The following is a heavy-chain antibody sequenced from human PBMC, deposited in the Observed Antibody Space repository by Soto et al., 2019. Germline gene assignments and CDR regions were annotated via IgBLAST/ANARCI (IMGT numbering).Heavy chain of an antibody. CDR2: ISGSGGST. CDR3: ATQSRAVLRFLEWLGSKEAFDI. CDR1: GFTFSSYA. J-gene: IGHJ3*02. D-gene: IGHD3-3*01. V-gene: IGHV3-23*01. Sequence: GGSLRLSCAASGFTFSSYAMSWVRQAPGKGLEWVSAISGSGGSTYYADSVKGRFTISRDNSKNTLYLQMNSLRAEDTAVYYCATQSRAVLRFLEWLGSKEAFDIWGQGTMVTVSS.